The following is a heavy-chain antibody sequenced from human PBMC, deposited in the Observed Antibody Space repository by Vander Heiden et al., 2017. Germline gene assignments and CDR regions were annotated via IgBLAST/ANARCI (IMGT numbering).Heavy chain of an antibody. CDR3: VRHAGTLPGQEPGPQYYFDL. V-gene: IGHV4-39*01. Sequence: QVELRESGPGLVRPSDTLSLTCTLSGVSMWETLNFWGWVRQTPGKAPEWIGSVYFSGAAWDNPSLRSRLSMSVDSSQNQFSLMLRSVTASDTAVYYCVRHAGTLPGQEPGPQYYFDLWGQGILVPVSS. D-gene: IGHD4-4*01. CDR2: VYFSGAA. J-gene: IGHJ4*02. CDR1: GVSMWETLNF.